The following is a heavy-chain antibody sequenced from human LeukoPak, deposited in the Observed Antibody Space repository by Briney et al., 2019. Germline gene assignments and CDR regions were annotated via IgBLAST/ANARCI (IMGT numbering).Heavy chain of an antibody. CDR2: IIPILGIA. V-gene: IGHV1-69*04. CDR3: ARYDYGDTDY. Sequence: SVKVSCKASGYTFTSYDINWVRQATGQGLEWMGRIIPILGIANYAQKFQGRVTITADKSTSTAYMELSSLRSEDTAVYYCARYDYGDTDYWGQGTLVTVSS. J-gene: IGHJ4*02. D-gene: IGHD4-17*01. CDR1: GYTFTSYD.